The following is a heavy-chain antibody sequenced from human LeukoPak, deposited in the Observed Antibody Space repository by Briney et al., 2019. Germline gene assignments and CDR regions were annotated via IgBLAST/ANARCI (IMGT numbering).Heavy chain of an antibody. V-gene: IGHV5-51*01. D-gene: IGHD1-1*01. J-gene: IGHJ4*02. Sequence: AGESLKISCKGSGYSFTSYWIGWVRQMPGKGLEWMGIIYPGDSDTRYSPSFQGQVTISADKSISTAYLQWSSLKASDTAMYYCARQAFEVPDYFDYWGQGTLVTVSS. CDR2: IYPGDSDT. CDR3: ARQAFEVPDYFDY. CDR1: GYSFTSYW.